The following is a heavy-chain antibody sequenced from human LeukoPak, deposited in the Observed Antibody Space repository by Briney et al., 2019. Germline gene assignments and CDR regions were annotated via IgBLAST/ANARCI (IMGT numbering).Heavy chain of an antibody. J-gene: IGHJ6*02. V-gene: IGHV3-23*01. D-gene: IGHD6-25*01. CDR3: ARDLAADKRALDV. CDR1: GFTFSSYA. Sequence: PGGSLRLSCTASGFTFSSYAMNWVRQAPGKGLEWVSGIGAGGTFTYYADSVKGRFTISRDNSRNTLYLQMNSLRADDTAVYYCARDLAADKRALDVWGQGTAVIVAS. CDR2: IGAGGTFT.